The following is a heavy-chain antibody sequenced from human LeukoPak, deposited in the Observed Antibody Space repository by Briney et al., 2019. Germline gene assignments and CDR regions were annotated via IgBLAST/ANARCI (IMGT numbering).Heavy chain of an antibody. Sequence: SETLSLTCTVSGGSISSYYWSWIRQPPGKGLEWIGYIYYSGSTNYNPSLKSRVTISVDTSKNQFSLKLSSVTAADTAVYYCARGATDSGYDVPFDYWGQGTLVTVSS. D-gene: IGHD5-12*01. CDR3: ARGATDSGYDVPFDY. J-gene: IGHJ4*02. V-gene: IGHV4-59*01. CDR2: IYYSGST. CDR1: GGSISSYY.